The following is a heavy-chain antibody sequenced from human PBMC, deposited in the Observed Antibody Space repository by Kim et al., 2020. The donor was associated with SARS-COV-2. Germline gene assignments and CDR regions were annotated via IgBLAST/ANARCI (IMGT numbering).Heavy chain of an antibody. CDR3: ARDSGYSGYDLLAYYYYGMDV. CDR2: IYYSGST. Sequence: SETLSLTCTVSGGSISSYYWSWIRQPPGKGLEWIGYIYYSGSTNYNPSLKSRVTISVDTSKNQFSLKLSSVTAADTAVYYCARDSGYSGYDLLAYYYYGMDVWGQGTTVTVSS. V-gene: IGHV4-59*13. J-gene: IGHJ6*02. CDR1: GGSISSYY. D-gene: IGHD5-12*01.